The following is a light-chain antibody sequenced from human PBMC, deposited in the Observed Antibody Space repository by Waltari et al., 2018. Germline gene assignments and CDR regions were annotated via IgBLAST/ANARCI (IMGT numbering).Light chain of an antibody. CDR1: QSIGIW. CDR2: DAA. V-gene: IGKV1-5*01. CDR3: QQYHAYSWA. Sequence: DIQVTQSPSTLSASVGDRVTITCRASQSIGIWLAWYQQKPGKAPKVLIYDAATLESGVPSRFSASGSGTDFSLTISGLQPEDFATYYCQQYHAYSWAFGQGTKVEVK. J-gene: IGKJ1*01.